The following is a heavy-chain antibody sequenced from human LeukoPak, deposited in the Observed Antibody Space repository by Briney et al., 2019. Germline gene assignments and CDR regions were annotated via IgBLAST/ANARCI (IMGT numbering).Heavy chain of an antibody. CDR1: GFTFSSYA. D-gene: IGHD3-22*01. CDR2: MSTSGGST. J-gene: IGHJ4*02. Sequence: PGGSLRLSCAASGFTFSSYAMSWVRQAPGKGLEWVSGMSTSGGSTYYADSVKGRFTISRDDSKNTLYLQMSSLRAEDTAVYYCVKDTPDSSGYYCFDYWGQGTLVTVSS. CDR3: VKDTPDSSGYYCFDY. V-gene: IGHV3-23*01.